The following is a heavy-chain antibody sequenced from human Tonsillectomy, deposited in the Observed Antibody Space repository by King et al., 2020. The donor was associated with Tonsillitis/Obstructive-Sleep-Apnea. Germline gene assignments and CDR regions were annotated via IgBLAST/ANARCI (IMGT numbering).Heavy chain of an antibody. CDR3: TTDPRGDFWCGYYNWFDP. Sequence: VQLVESGGGLVKPGGSLRLSCAASGFTFSNAWMSWVRQAPGKGLEWVGRIKSKTDGGRTDYAAPVKGRFTISRDDSKNTLYLQMNSLKTEDTAVYYCTTDPRGDFWCGYYNWFDPWGQGTLVTVSS. J-gene: IGHJ5*02. CDR1: GFTFSNAW. CDR2: IKSKTDGGRT. D-gene: IGHD3-3*01. V-gene: IGHV3-15*01.